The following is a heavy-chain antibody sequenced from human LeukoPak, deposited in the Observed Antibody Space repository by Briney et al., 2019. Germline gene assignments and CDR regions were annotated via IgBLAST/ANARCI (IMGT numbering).Heavy chain of an antibody. J-gene: IGHJ4*02. CDR1: GFTFSSYA. CDR2: ISYDGSNK. CDR3: ARSRPAIAATEPPLDY. V-gene: IGHV3-30-3*01. Sequence: GGSLRLSCAASGFTFSSYAMHWVRQAPGKGLEWVAVISYDGSNKYYADSVKGRFTLSRDNSKNTLYLQMNSLRAEDTAVYYCARSRPAIAATEPPLDYWGQGTLVTVSS. D-gene: IGHD6-13*01.